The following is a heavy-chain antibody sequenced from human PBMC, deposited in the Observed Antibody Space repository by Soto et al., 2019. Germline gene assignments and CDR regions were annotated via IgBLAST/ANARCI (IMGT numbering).Heavy chain of an antibody. CDR1: GGSFRGYY. CDR2: INHRGST. CDR3: ARGSRVKIPAASGRDYYYHGLDV. J-gene: IGHJ6*02. V-gene: IGHV4-34*01. Sequence: QVQLQQWGAGLLKPSETLSLTCAVYGGSFRGYYWSWIRQPPGKGLEWIGEINHRGSTNYNPSVKSRVTISVATSKNQFSLKLNSVTAADTAVYYCARGSRVKIPAASGRDYYYHGLDVWGQGTAVTVSS. D-gene: IGHD6-25*01.